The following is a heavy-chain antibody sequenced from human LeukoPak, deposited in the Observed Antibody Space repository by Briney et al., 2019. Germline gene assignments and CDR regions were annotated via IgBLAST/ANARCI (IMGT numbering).Heavy chain of an antibody. V-gene: IGHV1-46*01. D-gene: IGHD6-13*01. Sequence: GASVKVSCKASGYTFTSYYMHWVRQAPGQGLEWMGIINPSGGSTSYAQKFQGRVTMTRDTSTSTVYMELSSLRSEDTAVYYCARVGIAAAGPTIYYYYGMDVWGQGTTVTVSS. CDR1: GYTFTSYY. J-gene: IGHJ6*02. CDR2: INPSGGST. CDR3: ARVGIAAAGPTIYYYYGMDV.